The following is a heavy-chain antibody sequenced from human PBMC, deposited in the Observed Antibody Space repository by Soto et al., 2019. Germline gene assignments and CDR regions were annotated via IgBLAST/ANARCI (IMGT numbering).Heavy chain of an antibody. J-gene: IGHJ4*02. CDR3: ARTAGRRYFDY. Sequence: ETLSLTCAVYGGSFSGYYWSWIRQPPGKGLEWIGEINHSGSTNYNPSLKSRVTISVDTSKNQFSLKLSSVTAADTAVYYCARTAGRRYFDYWGQGTLVTVSS. D-gene: IGHD6-19*01. CDR1: GGSFSGYY. V-gene: IGHV4-34*01. CDR2: INHSGST.